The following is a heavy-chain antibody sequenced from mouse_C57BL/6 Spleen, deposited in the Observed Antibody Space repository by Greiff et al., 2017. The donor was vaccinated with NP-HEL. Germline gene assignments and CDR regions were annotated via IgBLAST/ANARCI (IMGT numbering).Heavy chain of an antibody. Sequence: QVQLQQSGAELARPGASVKLSCKASGYTFTSYGISWVKQRTGQGLEWIGEIYPRSGNTYYNEKFKGKATLTADKSSSTAYMELRSLTSEDSAVYFCARTGDSQAPYYFDYWGQGTTLTVSS. CDR3: ARTGDSQAPYYFDY. V-gene: IGHV1-81*01. CDR2: IYPRSGNT. CDR1: GYTFTSYG. D-gene: IGHD2-13*01. J-gene: IGHJ2*01.